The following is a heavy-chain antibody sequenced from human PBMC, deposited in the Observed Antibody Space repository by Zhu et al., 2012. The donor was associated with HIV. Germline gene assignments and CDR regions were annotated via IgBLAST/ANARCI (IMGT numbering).Heavy chain of an antibody. V-gene: IGHV3-74*01. CDR2: INSDGNST. CDR3: VRAPGYYYGSADAFDI. CDR1: GFTLSSYW. D-gene: IGHD3-10*01. Sequence: EVQLMESGGGLVQPGGSVRLSCAASGFTLSSYWMHWVRQGPGKGLVWVSRINSDGNSTSYADSVKGRFTISRDNAKNTLYLQMSSLRDEDTAVYYCVRAPGYYYGSADAFDIWGQGTSGHRLF. J-gene: IGHJ3*02.